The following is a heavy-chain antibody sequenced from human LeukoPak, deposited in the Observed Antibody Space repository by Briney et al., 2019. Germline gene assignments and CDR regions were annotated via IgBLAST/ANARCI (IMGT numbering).Heavy chain of an antibody. CDR3: ARAGWFGEFYGPLDY. D-gene: IGHD3-10*01. Sequence: SETLSLTCTVSGGSISNYYWSWIRQPAGKGLEWIGRIYTSGSPNYNPSLKSRVTLSVDTSKNQFSVRVTSVTAADTAVYYCARAGWFGEFYGPLDYWGQGSLVTVSS. CDR2: IYTSGSP. V-gene: IGHV4-4*07. J-gene: IGHJ4*02. CDR1: GGSISNYY.